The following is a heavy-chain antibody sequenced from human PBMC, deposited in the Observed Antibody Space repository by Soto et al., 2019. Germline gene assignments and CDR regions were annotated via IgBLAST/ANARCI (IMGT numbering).Heavy chain of an antibody. CDR3: AKDLANPEWYDYIWGSYRSVFVDY. V-gene: IGHV3-23*01. CDR1: GFTFSSYA. J-gene: IGHJ4*02. Sequence: PGGSLRLSCAASGFTFSSYAMSWVRQAPGKGLEWVSAISGSGGSTYYADSVKGRFTISRDNSKNTLYLQMNSLRAEDTAVYYCAKDLANPEWYDYIWGSYRSVFVDYWGQGTLVTVSS. D-gene: IGHD3-16*02. CDR2: ISGSGGST.